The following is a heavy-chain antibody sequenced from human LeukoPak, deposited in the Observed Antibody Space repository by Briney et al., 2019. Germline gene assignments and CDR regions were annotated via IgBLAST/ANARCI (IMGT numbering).Heavy chain of an antibody. CDR3: ATGSAAAGYYYYGMDV. D-gene: IGHD6-13*01. Sequence: PSETLSLTCTVSGGSISSSSYYWGWIRQPPGKGLEWIGSIYYSGSTYYNPSLKSRVTISVDTSKNQFSLKLSSVTAADTAVYYCATGSAAAGYYYYGMDVWGQGTTVTVSS. CDR2: IYYSGST. J-gene: IGHJ6*02. V-gene: IGHV4-39*07. CDR1: GGSISSSSYY.